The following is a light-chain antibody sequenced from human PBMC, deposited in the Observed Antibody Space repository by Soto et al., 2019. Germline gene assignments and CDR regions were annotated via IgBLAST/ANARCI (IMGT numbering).Light chain of an antibody. CDR3: CSYAGSSTFDVV. V-gene: IGLV2-23*03. Sequence: QSALTQPASVSGSPGQSITISCTGTSSYVGSYNLVSWYQQHPGKAPKLMIYEGSKRPSGVSNRFSGSKSGNTACLTISGLQAEDEADYYCCSYAGSSTFDVVFGGGTKLTVL. CDR1: SSYVGSYNL. J-gene: IGLJ2*01. CDR2: EGS.